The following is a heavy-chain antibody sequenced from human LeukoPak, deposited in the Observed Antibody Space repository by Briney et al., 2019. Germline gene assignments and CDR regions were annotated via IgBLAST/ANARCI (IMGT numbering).Heavy chain of an antibody. V-gene: IGHV4-59*11. CDR3: ARDGGSGLFDF. Sequence: SETLSLTCTVSRGSISRHYWSWIRQPPGKGLEGIGNIYYSGSTKYNPSLKSRVTISVDTSKNQFTLKLGSVTAADTAVYYCARDGGSGLFDFWGQGILVTVSS. CDR1: RGSISRHY. CDR2: IYYSGST. D-gene: IGHD3-10*01. J-gene: IGHJ4*02.